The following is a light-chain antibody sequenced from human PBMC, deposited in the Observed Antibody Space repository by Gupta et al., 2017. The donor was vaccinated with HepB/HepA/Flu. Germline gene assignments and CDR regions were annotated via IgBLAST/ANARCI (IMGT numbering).Light chain of an antibody. CDR1: QSISSW. CDR2: KAS. CDR3: QQYNDYSWT. V-gene: IGKV1-5*03. Sequence: DIQMTQSPSTLYASVGDRVTITCRATQSISSWLAWYQQKPGKAPKVLIYKASNLESGVPSRFSGSGSGTEFTLTISSLQPDDFATYYCQQYNDYSWTFGQGTKVEI. J-gene: IGKJ1*01.